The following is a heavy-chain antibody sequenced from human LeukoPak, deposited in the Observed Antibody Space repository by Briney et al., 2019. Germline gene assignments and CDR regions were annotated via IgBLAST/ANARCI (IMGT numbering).Heavy chain of an antibody. CDR2: IYYSGST. CDR3: ARHEYSGSYYGLSWFDP. D-gene: IGHD1-26*01. J-gene: IGHJ5*02. V-gene: IGHV4-39*01. Sequence: SETLSLTCTVSGGSISSSGYYWGWIRQPPGKGQEWIASIYYSGSTYYNPSLKSRVTISVDTSKNQLSLKLSSLTAADTAAYYCARHEYSGSYYGLSWFDPWGQGTLVTVSS. CDR1: GGSISSSGYY.